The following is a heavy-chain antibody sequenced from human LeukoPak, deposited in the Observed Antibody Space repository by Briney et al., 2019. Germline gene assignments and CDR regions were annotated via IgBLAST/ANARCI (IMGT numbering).Heavy chain of an antibody. CDR1: GFSFSSYR. D-gene: IGHD3-22*01. CDR2: VSNSGDYI. V-gene: IGHV3-21*01. Sequence: GGSLRLSCAASGFSFSSYRMNWVRQAPGKGLEWVSSVSNSGDYIHYADSVKGRFTISRDNSKNTLYLQMNSLRAEDTAVYYCAIWYYYDSSGHNFDYWGQGTLVTVSS. CDR3: AIWYYYDSSGHNFDY. J-gene: IGHJ4*02.